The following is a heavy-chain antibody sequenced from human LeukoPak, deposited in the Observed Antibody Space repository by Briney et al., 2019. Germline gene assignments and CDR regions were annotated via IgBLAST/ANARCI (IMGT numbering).Heavy chain of an antibody. D-gene: IGHD3-3*01. V-gene: IGHV3-30*02. CDR1: GFTFSSYG. CDR3: AKESAYYDFWSGYPPYAFDI. Sequence: GGSLRLSCAASGFTFSSYGMHWVRQAPGKGLEWVAFIRYDGSNKYYADSVKGRFTISRDNSKNTLYLQMNSLRAEDTAVYYCAKESAYYDFWSGYPPYAFDIWGQGTMVTVSS. J-gene: IGHJ3*02. CDR2: IRYDGSNK.